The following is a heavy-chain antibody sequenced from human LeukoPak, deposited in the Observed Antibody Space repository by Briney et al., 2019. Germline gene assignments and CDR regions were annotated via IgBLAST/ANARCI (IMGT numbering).Heavy chain of an antibody. Sequence: SETLSLTCTVSGGSISSSSYYWGWIRQPPGKGLEWIGSIYYSGSTNYNPSLKSRVTISVDTSKNQFSLKLSSVTAADTAVYYCARDHLMYYYDSSGSYFDYWGQGTLVTVSS. D-gene: IGHD3-22*01. CDR2: IYYSGST. V-gene: IGHV4-39*07. CDR3: ARDHLMYYYDSSGSYFDY. J-gene: IGHJ4*02. CDR1: GGSISSSSYY.